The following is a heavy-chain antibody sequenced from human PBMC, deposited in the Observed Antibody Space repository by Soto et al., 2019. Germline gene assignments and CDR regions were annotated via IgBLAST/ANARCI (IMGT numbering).Heavy chain of an antibody. CDR3: AIASLLDTAMVYGLDI. CDR2: INPSGGST. D-gene: IGHD5-18*01. V-gene: IGHV1-46*03. Sequence: ASVKVSCKASGYTFTSYYMHWVRQAPGQGLEWMGIINPSGGSTSYAQKFQGRVTMTRDTSTSTVYMELSSLRSEDTAVYYCAIASLLDTAMVYGLDIWGQGTMVTGSS. J-gene: IGHJ3*02. CDR1: GYTFTSYY.